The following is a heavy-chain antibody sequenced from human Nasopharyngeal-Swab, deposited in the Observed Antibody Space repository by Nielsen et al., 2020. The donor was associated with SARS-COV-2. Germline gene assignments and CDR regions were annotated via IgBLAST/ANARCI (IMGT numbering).Heavy chain of an antibody. CDR3: ARDRWFGEFLSFDY. D-gene: IGHD3-10*01. V-gene: IGHV3-21*01. Sequence: WIRQALGKGLEWVSSISSSSSYIYYADSVKGRFTISRDNAKNSLYLQMNSLRAEDTAVYYCARDRWFGEFLSFDYWGQGTLVTVSS. J-gene: IGHJ4*02. CDR2: ISSSSSYI.